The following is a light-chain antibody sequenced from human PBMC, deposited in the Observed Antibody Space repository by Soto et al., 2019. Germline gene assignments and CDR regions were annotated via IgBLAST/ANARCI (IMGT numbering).Light chain of an antibody. CDR1: QSVSSNY. J-gene: IGKJ3*01. CDR2: ESY. CDR3: KQRSNWPIT. V-gene: IGKV3-11*01. Sequence: EIVLTQSPATLSLSPGERATLSCRASQSVSSNYLAWYQQKPGQAPRHLIYESYNRATGIQARFSGSGSGTDFTLAIRSLEPEDFAVYYCKQRSNWPITFGPGTKVDIK.